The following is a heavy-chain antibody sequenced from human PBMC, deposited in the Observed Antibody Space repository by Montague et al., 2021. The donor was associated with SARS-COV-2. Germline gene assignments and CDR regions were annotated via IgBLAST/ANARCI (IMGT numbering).Heavy chain of an antibody. CDR2: INGDGLKT. CDR3: VKDMSEFDDLNAFDV. J-gene: IGHJ3*01. Sequence: SLRLSCAASGFTFDDYAMHWVRQAPGKGLEWVSLINGDGLKTLVPDSVEGRFIISRDNRKNSLYLQMKSLRAEDTALYFCVKDMSEFDDLNAFDVWGQGTPVTVSS. V-gene: IGHV3-43*02. CDR1: GFTFDDYA. D-gene: IGHD1-1*01.